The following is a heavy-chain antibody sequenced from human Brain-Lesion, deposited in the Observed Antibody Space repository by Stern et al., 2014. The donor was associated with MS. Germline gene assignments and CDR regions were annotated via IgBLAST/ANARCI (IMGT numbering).Heavy chain of an antibody. CDR2: IYYSGFT. Sequence: VQLEESGPGLVKPSETLSLTCTVSGGSISSSTYYWAWIRQPPGKGLEWIGNIYYSGFTYYNPSLKIGVTISVDMSKTQFSRKLSSVTAADTAIYYCARHDSVPRPSQLYSARDRGPGYFDYWGQGTLVTVSS. D-gene: IGHD1-26*01. V-gene: IGHV4-39*01. J-gene: IGHJ4*02. CDR1: GGSISSSTYY. CDR3: ARHDSVPRPSQLYSARDRGPGYFDY.